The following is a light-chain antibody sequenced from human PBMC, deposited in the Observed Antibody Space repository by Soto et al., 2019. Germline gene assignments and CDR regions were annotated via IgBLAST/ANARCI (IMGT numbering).Light chain of an antibody. CDR3: QAYDSSLSGVV. CDR2: GNS. V-gene: IGLV1-40*01. Sequence: QPVLTQPPSVSGAPGQRVTISCTGRRSNIGAGYDVHWYQQLPGTAPKLLIYGNSNRPSGVPDRFSGSKSGTSASLAITGLQAEDEADYYCQAYDSSLSGVVFGGGTKVTVL. CDR1: RSNIGAGYD. J-gene: IGLJ2*01.